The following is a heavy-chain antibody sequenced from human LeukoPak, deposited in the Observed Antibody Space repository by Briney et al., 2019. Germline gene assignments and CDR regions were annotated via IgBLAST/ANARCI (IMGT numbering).Heavy chain of an antibody. Sequence: GGSLRLSCAASGFTFSSFWMSWIRQAPGKGLEWVANIKEDGREKYYVDSVKGRFTISRDNAKNSLYLQMNSLKTEDTAVYYCTTKGVPRHYYMDVWGKGTTVTVSS. J-gene: IGHJ6*03. CDR1: GFTFSSFW. V-gene: IGHV3-7*03. CDR3: TTKGVPRHYYMDV. D-gene: IGHD1-14*01. CDR2: IKEDGREK.